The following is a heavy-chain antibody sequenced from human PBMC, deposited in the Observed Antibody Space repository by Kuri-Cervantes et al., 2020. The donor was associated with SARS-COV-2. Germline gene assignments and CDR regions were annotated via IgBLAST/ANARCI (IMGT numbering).Heavy chain of an antibody. CDR1: GFTFDDYA. CDR2: ISWNSGSI. J-gene: IGHJ6*03. V-gene: IGHV3-9*03. Sequence: SLKISCAASGFTFDDYAMHWVRQAPGKGLEWVSGISWNSGSIGYADSVKGRFTISRDNAKNSLYLQMNSLRAEDMALYHCARAEYDPHHYNYYMDVWGKGTTVTVSS. CDR3: ARAEYDPHHYNYYMDV. D-gene: IGHD2/OR15-2a*01.